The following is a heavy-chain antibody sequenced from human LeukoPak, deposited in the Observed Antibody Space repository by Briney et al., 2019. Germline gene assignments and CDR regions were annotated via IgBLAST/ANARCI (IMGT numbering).Heavy chain of an antibody. J-gene: IGHJ4*02. D-gene: IGHD5-24*01. CDR1: GFTFSSYA. CDR2: ISGRGGST. Sequence: GGSLTLSCAASGFTFSSYAMSWVRQAPGKGLEWVSAISGRGGSTYYADSVEGRFTISRDNSKNTLYLQMNSLSAEDTAVYYCAKEGRDGYNFYFDYWGQGTLVTVSS. V-gene: IGHV3-23*01. CDR3: AKEGRDGYNFYFDY.